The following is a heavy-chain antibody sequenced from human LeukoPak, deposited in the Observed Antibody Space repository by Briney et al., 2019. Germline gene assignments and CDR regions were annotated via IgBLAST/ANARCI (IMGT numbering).Heavy chain of an antibody. D-gene: IGHD6-6*01. CDR2: MNPNSGNT. V-gene: IGHV1-8*03. J-gene: IGHJ5*02. Sequence: GASVKVSCKASGYTFTSYDINWVRQATGQGLEWMGWMNPNSGNTGYAQKFQGRGTITRNTSISTAYMELSRLRSEDTAMYYCARQVSSIAARRVGFDPWGQGTLVTVSS. CDR1: GYTFTSYD. CDR3: ARQVSSIAARRVGFDP.